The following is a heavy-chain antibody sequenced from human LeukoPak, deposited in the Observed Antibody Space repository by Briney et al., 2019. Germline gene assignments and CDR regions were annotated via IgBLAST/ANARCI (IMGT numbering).Heavy chain of an antibody. CDR2: IWYDGSNK. CDR1: GFTFSSYG. Sequence: GGSLRLSCAASGFTFSSYGMHWVRQAPGKGLEGVAVIWYDGSNKYYADSVKGRFTISRDNSKNTLYLQMNSLRAEDTAVYYCARGRDSSTSFDYWGQGTLVTVSS. V-gene: IGHV3-33*01. D-gene: IGHD2-2*01. J-gene: IGHJ4*02. CDR3: ARGRDSSTSFDY.